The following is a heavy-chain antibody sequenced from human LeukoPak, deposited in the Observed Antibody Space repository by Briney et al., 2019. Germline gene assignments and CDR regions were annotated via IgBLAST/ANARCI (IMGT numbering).Heavy chain of an antibody. D-gene: IGHD6-13*01. CDR1: GGSIYSGSYY. CDR3: ATEYGSSWSYWYFDL. Sequence: TLSLTCTVSGGSIYSGSYYWSWIRQPAGKGLEWIGRIYSSGSTKYNPSLKGRVTMSVDTSKNQFSLNLTSATAADTAVYYCATEYGSSWSYWYFDLWGRGTLVTVSS. V-gene: IGHV4-61*02. J-gene: IGHJ2*01. CDR2: IYSSGST.